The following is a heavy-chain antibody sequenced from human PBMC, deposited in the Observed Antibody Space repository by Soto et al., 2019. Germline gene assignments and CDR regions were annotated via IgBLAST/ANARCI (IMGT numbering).Heavy chain of an antibody. CDR2: IKSRSDGGTP. CDR1: GFTLSNAW. Sequence: PGGSLRLSCAASGFTLSNAWMNWVRHTPGRGLEWVGRIKSRSDGGTPDYGAPVKGTFTISRDDSLNTVYLQMNSLTAEDTGVYYCTTDTRRISVFGVRWESWGQGTVVTVSS. CDR3: TTDTRRISVFGVRWES. J-gene: IGHJ5*02. V-gene: IGHV3-15*01. D-gene: IGHD3-3*01.